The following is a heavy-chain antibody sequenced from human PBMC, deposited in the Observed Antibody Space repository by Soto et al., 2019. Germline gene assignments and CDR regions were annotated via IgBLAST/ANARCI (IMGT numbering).Heavy chain of an antibody. Sequence: QVQLVQSGAEVKKPGSSVKVSCKASGGTFSSYAISWVRQAPGQGLEWRGGIIPIFGTANYAQKFQGRVTITADESTSTAYMELSSLRSEDTAMYYCARDYYDSSGYYYYYYGMDVWGQGTTVTVSS. J-gene: IGHJ6*02. CDR3: ARDYYDSSGYYYYYYGMDV. D-gene: IGHD3-22*01. CDR1: GGTFSSYA. CDR2: IIPIFGTA. V-gene: IGHV1-69*01.